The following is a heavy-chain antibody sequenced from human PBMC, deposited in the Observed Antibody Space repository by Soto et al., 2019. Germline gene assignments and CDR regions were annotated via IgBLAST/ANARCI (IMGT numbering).Heavy chain of an antibody. J-gene: IGHJ6*02. CDR2: ISYDGSNK. CDR3: ARVSVTYCSGGSCYSQMDV. D-gene: IGHD2-15*01. Sequence: GGSLRLSCAASRFTFSAYSMHWVRQAPGKGLGWVAVISYDGSNKYYVDSVKGRFTISRDNSKNTLYLQINSLRPEDTAVYYCARVSVTYCSGGSCYSQMDVWGQGTTVTVSS. CDR1: RFTFSAYS. V-gene: IGHV3-30-3*01.